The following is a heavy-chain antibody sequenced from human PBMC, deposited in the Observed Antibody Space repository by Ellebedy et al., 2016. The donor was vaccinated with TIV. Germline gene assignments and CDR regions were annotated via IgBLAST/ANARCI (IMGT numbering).Heavy chain of an antibody. CDR1: GYTFTSYF. Sequence: ASVKVSCKASGYTFTSYFMHWVRQAPGQGLEWMGIINPRGGSTSYAQKFQGRVTMTRDTSTSTVYMELSGLRYDDTAVYYCARDVAGFDPWGQGTLVTVSS. CDR3: ARDVAGFDP. D-gene: IGHD2-15*01. V-gene: IGHV1-46*01. CDR2: INPRGGST. J-gene: IGHJ5*02.